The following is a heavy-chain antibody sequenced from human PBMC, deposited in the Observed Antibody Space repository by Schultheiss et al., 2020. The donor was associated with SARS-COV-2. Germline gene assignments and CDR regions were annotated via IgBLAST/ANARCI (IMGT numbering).Heavy chain of an antibody. V-gene: IGHV1-18*04. Sequence: ASVKVSCKASGYTFTSYGISWVRQAPGQGFEWMGWISAYNGNTNYAQKLQGRITMTTDTSTSTAYMELRSLRSDDTAVYYCAKYRGWYARPPLLFDYWGQGILVTVSS. CDR1: GYTFTSYG. J-gene: IGHJ4*02. CDR3: AKYRGWYARPPLLFDY. D-gene: IGHD6-19*01. CDR2: ISAYNGNT.